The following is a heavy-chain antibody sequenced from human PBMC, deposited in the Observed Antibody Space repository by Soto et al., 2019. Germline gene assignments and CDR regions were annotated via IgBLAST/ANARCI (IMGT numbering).Heavy chain of an antibody. CDR1: GGSISGYY. D-gene: IGHD3-10*01. V-gene: IGHV4-59*01. CDR2: IYYIGST. Sequence: SETLSLTCTVSGGSISGYYWSWIRQPPGKGLEWIGYIYYIGSTNYNPSLKSRITISVDTSKNQFSLKLSSVTAADTAVYYCARDLKFGQADYWGQGSQVT. J-gene: IGHJ4*02. CDR3: ARDLKFGQADY.